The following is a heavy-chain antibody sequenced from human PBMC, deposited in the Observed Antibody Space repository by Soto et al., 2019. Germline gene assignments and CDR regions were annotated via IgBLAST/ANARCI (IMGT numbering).Heavy chain of an antibody. CDR1: GYTFTSYA. V-gene: IGHV1-3*01. D-gene: IGHD1-26*01. J-gene: IGHJ4*02. CDR3: ATAPSGSYPLFDY. Sequence: ASVKVSCKASGYTFTSYAMHWVRQAPGQRLEWMGWINAGNGNTKYSQKFQGRVTITRDTSASTAYMELSSLRSEDTAVYYCATAPSGSYPLFDYWGQGTLVTVSS. CDR2: INAGNGNT.